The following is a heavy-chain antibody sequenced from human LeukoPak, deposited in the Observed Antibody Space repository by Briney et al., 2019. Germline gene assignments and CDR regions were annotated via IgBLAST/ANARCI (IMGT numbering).Heavy chain of an antibody. CDR1: GVIFNNFA. D-gene: IGHD4-17*01. CDR2: VSYDGSSK. Sequence: GGPLRLSCAASGVIFNNFAFHWVRQAPGKGLEWVAAVSYDGSSKYYADSVRGRLTISRDNSKNTLYLQMNSLRAEDTAVYYCARAGRADGDYHYFDYWGQGTLVTVSS. J-gene: IGHJ4*02. CDR3: ARAGRADGDYHYFDY. V-gene: IGHV3-30-3*01.